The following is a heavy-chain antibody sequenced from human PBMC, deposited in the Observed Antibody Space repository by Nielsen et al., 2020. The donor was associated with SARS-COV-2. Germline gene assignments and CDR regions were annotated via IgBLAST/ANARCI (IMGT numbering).Heavy chain of an antibody. CDR2: ISTNNGNV. CDR1: DNTITS. Sequence: ASVKVSCKASDNTITSITWVRQAPGQGLEWMGRISTNNGNVKYAQNLQGRVTMTTDTSTSTVYMELKRLRSDDTAVYYCAEGAYDLGYWGQGTLVTVSS. J-gene: IGHJ4*02. V-gene: IGHV1-18*01. D-gene: IGHD3-3*01. CDR3: AEGAYDLGY.